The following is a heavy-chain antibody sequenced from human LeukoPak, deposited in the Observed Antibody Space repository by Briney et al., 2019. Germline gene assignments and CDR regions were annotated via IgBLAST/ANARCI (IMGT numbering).Heavy chain of an antibody. Sequence: PSETLSLTCTVSGGSISSYYWSWIRQPPGKGLEWIGYIYYGGSTNYNPSLKSRVTISVDTSKNQFSLKLSSVTAADTAVYYCARWVYYYDSSGYGTPNDAFDIWGQGTMVTVSS. J-gene: IGHJ3*02. CDR1: GGSISSYY. CDR2: IYYGGST. V-gene: IGHV4-59*01. CDR3: ARWVYYYDSSGYGTPNDAFDI. D-gene: IGHD3-22*01.